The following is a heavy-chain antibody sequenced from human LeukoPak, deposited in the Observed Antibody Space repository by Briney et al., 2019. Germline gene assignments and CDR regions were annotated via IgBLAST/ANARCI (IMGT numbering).Heavy chain of an antibody. V-gene: IGHV3-21*01. J-gene: IGHJ4*02. Sequence: PGGSLRLSCAASGFTFSSHSMKWVRQAPGKGLEWVSSISSGSSYIYYADSVKGRFTISRDNAKNSLYLQMNSLRVEDTAVYYCARGRIAVAGVLRPFDYWGQGTLVTVSS. CDR1: GFTFSSHS. CDR3: ARGRIAVAGVLRPFDY. CDR2: ISSGSSYI. D-gene: IGHD6-19*01.